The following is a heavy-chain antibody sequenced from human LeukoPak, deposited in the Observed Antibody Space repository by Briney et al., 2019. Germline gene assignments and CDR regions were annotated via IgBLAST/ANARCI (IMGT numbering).Heavy chain of an antibody. CDR2: ISGSGGST. CDR3: AKGGWLLPYYFDY. CDR1: GFTFSSYA. Sequence: GGSLRLSCAASGFTFSSYAMSWVRQAPGKGLEWVSAISGSGGSTYYADSVKGRFTISRNNSKNTLYLQMNSLRAEDTAVYYCAKGGWLLPYYFDYWGQGTLVTVSS. D-gene: IGHD3-22*01. V-gene: IGHV3-23*01. J-gene: IGHJ4*02.